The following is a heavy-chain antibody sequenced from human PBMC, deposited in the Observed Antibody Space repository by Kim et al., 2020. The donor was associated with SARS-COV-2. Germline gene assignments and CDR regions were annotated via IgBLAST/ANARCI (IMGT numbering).Heavy chain of an antibody. V-gene: IGHV4-34*01. CDR1: GGSFSGYY. Sequence: SETLSLTCAVYGGSFSGYYWSWIRQPPGKGLEWIGEINHSGSTNYNPSLKSRVTISVDTSKNQFSLKLSSVTAADTAVYYCARGPHSNCSGGSCYPAYFDYWGQGTLVTVSS. J-gene: IGHJ4*02. CDR2: INHSGST. D-gene: IGHD2-15*01. CDR3: ARGPHSNCSGGSCYPAYFDY.